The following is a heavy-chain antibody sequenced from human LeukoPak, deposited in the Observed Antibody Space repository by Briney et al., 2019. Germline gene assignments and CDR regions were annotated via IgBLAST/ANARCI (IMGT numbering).Heavy chain of an antibody. CDR3: ARDPGVWFGEFREGWFDP. CDR2: TVLGSGAT. V-gene: IGHV1-58*02. CDR1: GLTFSTSA. Sequence: GASVKVSCKASGLTFSTSAMQWVRQTRGQGLEWIGWTVLGSGATNYAQSLKDRVTMTRDMSTSTVYMELSSLRSEDTAVYYCARDPGVWFGEFREGWFDPWGQGTLVTVSS. J-gene: IGHJ5*02. D-gene: IGHD3-10*01.